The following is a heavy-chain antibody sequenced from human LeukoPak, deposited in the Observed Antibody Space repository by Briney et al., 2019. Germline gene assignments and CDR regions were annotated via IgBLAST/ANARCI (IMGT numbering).Heavy chain of an antibody. Sequence: GGSLRLSCAASGFTFSSYAMSWVRQAPGKGLEWVSAISASGDSTYYAGSVKGRFTISRDNSKNTLYLQMNSLRDEDTAAYYCASQTTVTTGLLVYWGQGTLVTVST. CDR3: ASQTTVTTGLLVY. J-gene: IGHJ4*02. V-gene: IGHV3-23*01. CDR1: GFTFSSYA. D-gene: IGHD4-17*01. CDR2: ISASGDST.